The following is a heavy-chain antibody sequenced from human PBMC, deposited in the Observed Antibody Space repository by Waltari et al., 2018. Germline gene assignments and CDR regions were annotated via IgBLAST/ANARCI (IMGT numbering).Heavy chain of an antibody. J-gene: IGHJ3*02. D-gene: IGHD2-15*01. CDR1: GGSIRSGSYY. V-gene: IGHV4-61*02. CDR3: ARGIGYCSGGSCYSSAFDI. CDR2: IYTSGST. Sequence: QVQLQESGPGLVKPSQTLSLTCTVSGGSIRSGSYYWSWIRQPAGKGLEWIGRIYTSGSTNYNPSLKSRVTISVDTSKNQFSLKLSSVTAADTAVYYCARGIGYCSGGSCYSSAFDIWGQGTMVTVSS.